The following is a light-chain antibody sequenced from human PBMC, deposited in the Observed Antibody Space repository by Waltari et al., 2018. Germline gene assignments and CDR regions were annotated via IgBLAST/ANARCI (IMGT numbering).Light chain of an antibody. Sequence: DIQMTQSPSTLSASIGDTVTITCRASRDISRWLAWYQQKPGKAPTLLISKASTLESGVPSRFNGSGSGTQFSLTLSSLQPDDFATYYCQQYKTYSPWAFGQGTKVEIK. CDR2: KAS. V-gene: IGKV1-5*03. CDR1: RDISRW. CDR3: QQYKTYSPWA. J-gene: IGKJ1*01.